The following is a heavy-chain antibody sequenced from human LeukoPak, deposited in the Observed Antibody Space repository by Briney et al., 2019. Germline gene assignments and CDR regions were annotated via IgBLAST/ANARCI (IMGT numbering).Heavy chain of an antibody. J-gene: IGHJ4*02. D-gene: IGHD6-19*01. CDR1: GYTFTGYY. V-gene: IGHV1-2*02. CDR2: INPNTGAT. CDR3: AREDPGGWYDY. Sequence: ASVKVSCKASGYTFTGYYMHWVRQAPGQGLEWMGWINPNTGATNYAQKFKGRATMTRDTSISTAYMELSRLRSDDTAVYYCAREDPGGWYDYWGQGTLVTVSS.